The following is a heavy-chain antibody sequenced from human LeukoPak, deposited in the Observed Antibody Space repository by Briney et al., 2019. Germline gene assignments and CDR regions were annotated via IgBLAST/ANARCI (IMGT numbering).Heavy chain of an antibody. CDR2: ISSSGSTI. V-gene: IGHV3-48*03. CDR3: ARDTNGDGWFDP. CDR1: GFTFSSHE. Sequence: PGGSLRLSCAASGFTFSSHEMNWVRQAPGKGLEWVSYISSSGSTIYYADSVKGRFTISRDNAKNSLYLQMNSLRAEDTSVYYCARDTNGDGWFDPWDQGTLVTVSS. D-gene: IGHD4-17*01. J-gene: IGHJ5*02.